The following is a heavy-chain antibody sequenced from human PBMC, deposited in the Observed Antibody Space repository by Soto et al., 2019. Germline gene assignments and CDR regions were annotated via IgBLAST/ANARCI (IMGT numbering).Heavy chain of an antibody. CDR3: ARVRYSSPIAGMDV. CDR2: IYSGGST. Sequence: GGSLRLSCAASGFTVSSNYMSWVRQAPGKGLEWVSVIYSGGSTYYADSVKGRFTISRDNSKNTLYLQMNSLRAEDTAVYYCARVRYSSPIAGMDVWGQGTTVTASS. CDR1: GFTVSSNY. D-gene: IGHD6-13*01. V-gene: IGHV3-53*01. J-gene: IGHJ6*02.